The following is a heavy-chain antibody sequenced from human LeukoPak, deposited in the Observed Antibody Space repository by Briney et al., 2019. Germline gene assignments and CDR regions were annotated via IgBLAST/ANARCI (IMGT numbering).Heavy chain of an antibody. D-gene: IGHD3-22*01. Sequence: SETLSLTCTVSGASISSTSYYWGWIRQPPEKGLQWIGSIHYGGSAYYNPSLKSRITISVDTSKNRFSLKLSSVTLTDTAVYYCARLTFYYDGSGYYFDYWGHGTLVTVSS. CDR3: ARLTFYYDGSGYYFDY. CDR1: GASISSTSYY. J-gene: IGHJ4*01. V-gene: IGHV4-39*01. CDR2: IHYGGSA.